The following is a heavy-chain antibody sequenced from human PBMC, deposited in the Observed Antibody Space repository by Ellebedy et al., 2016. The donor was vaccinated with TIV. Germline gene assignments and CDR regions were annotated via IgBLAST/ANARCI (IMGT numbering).Heavy chain of an antibody. D-gene: IGHD6-25*01. J-gene: IGHJ6*02. CDR3: ARWRAAAGDSFYYGSDV. CDR1: GFDFGNYW. Sequence: PGGSLRLSCAASGFDFGNYWMTWVRQAPGKGLEWVANIKQGGSEKNYVDSVKGRFSISRDNAKTSLYLQMNSLSADDTAVYFCARWRAAAGDSFYYGSDVWGQGTTVTVSS. CDR2: IKQGGSEK. V-gene: IGHV3-7*03.